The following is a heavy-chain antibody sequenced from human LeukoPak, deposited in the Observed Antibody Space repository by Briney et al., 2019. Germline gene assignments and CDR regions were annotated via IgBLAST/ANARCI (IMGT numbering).Heavy chain of an antibody. CDR1: GYTFTSYD. CDR3: ARDYCGGDCFPDY. V-gene: IGHV1-8*01. J-gene: IGHJ4*02. CDR2: TNPNSGNT. Sequence: ASVKVSCKASGYTFTSYDINWVRQATGQGLEWMGWTNPNSGNTGYAQKFQGRVTLTRNTSISTAYMELSRLRSDDTAVYYCARDYCGGDCFPDYWGQGTLVTVSS. D-gene: IGHD2-21*02.